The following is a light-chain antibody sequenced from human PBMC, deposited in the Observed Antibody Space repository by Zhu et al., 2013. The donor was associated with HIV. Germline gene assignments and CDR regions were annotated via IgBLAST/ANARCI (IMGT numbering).Light chain of an antibody. CDR3: LQYNNWPPIT. Sequence: EIVMTQSPATLSVSPGERATLSCRASQSVSNNLAWYQQKPGRAPRLLVHDASMRATDVPARFIGSGSGTQFTLTIDSLQSEDFAVYFCLQYNNWPPITFGQGTRLEI. CDR1: QSVSNN. CDR2: DAS. J-gene: IGKJ5*01. V-gene: IGKV3-15*01.